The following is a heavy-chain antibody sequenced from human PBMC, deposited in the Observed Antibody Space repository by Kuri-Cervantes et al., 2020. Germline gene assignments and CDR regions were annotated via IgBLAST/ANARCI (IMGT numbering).Heavy chain of an antibody. CDR2: IIPIFSTP. D-gene: IGHD6-13*01. Sequence: SVKVSCKASGGTFSSYAITWVRQAPGQGLEWMGGIIPIFSTPNYAQKFQGRVTMTRNTSISTAYMELSSLRSEDTAVYYCARGNLGGYMANWFDPWGQGTLVTVSS. CDR3: ARGNLGGYMANWFDP. CDR1: GGTFSSYA. J-gene: IGHJ5*02. V-gene: IGHV1-69*05.